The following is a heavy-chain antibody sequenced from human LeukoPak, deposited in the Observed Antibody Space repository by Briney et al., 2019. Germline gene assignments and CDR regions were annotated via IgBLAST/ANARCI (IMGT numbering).Heavy chain of an antibody. CDR3: ARDFGGNWSIDY. D-gene: IGHD3-16*01. V-gene: IGHV1-46*01. CDR2: INPNSGST. CDR1: GYTFTNYH. Sequence: ASVKDSCKASGYTFTNYHLHWVRQAPGQGLEWMGIINPNSGSTRYTQEFQGRVTMTRDTSTSTVYMELSSLRSEDTAVYYCARDFGGNWSIDYWGQGTLVTVSS. J-gene: IGHJ4*02.